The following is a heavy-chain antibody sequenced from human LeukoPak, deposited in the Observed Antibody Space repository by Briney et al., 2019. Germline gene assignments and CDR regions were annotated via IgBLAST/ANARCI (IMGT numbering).Heavy chain of an antibody. CDR2: ISRSGTTK. D-gene: IGHD4-17*01. CDR3: AGCFYGDATFDF. V-gene: IGHV3-48*03. J-gene: IGHJ4*02. Sequence: GGSLRLSCAASGFTFSSYEMNWVRQVPGKGPEWISYISRSGTTKYYADSVKGRFTISRDDAKDSLYLQMNSLRVKDTALYFCAGCFYGDATFDFWGQGTLVTVSS. CDR1: GFTFSSYE.